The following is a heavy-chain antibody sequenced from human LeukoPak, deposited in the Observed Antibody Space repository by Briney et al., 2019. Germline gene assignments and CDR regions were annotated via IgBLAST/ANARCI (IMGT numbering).Heavy chain of an antibody. CDR2: IYPGDSDT. CDR3: ARRGIGGLEVVPAGSFDY. CDR1: GYSFTSYW. J-gene: IGHJ4*02. D-gene: IGHD2-2*01. Sequence: GESLKISCKGSGYSFTSYWIGLVRQMPGKGLEWMGIIYPGDSDTRYSPSFQGQVTISADKSISTAYLQWSSLKASDTAMYYCARRGIGGLEVVPAGSFDYWGQGTLVTVSS. V-gene: IGHV5-51*01.